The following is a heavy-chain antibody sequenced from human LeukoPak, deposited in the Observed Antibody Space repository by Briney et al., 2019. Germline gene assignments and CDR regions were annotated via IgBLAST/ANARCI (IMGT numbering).Heavy chain of an antibody. CDR2: SIPLYATT. Sequence: SVKVSCKPSGGSFRYYDISWVRQAPGQGLERMGRSIPLYATTKYAQRFQGRVTIITDASATTAYMELSSLRSEDTAVYYCATASVPGAIEGPFDALDTWGQGTMVTVSS. V-gene: IGHV1-69*05. J-gene: IGHJ3*02. CDR1: GGSFRYYD. CDR3: ATASVPGAIEGPFDALDT. D-gene: IGHD2-2*02.